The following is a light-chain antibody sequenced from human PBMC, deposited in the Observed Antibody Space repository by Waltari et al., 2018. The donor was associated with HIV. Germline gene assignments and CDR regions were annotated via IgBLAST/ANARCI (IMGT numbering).Light chain of an antibody. CDR2: GAS. J-gene: IGKJ1*01. V-gene: IGKV3-15*01. CDR1: QSVSSN. CDR3: QQYNNWPQT. Sequence: EIVMTQSPATLSVSPGEWATLSCRARQSVSSNLAGYQQKPGQAPRLLIYGASTRATGIPARFSGSGSGTEFTLTISSLQSEDFAVYYCQQYNNWPQTFGQGTKVEIK.